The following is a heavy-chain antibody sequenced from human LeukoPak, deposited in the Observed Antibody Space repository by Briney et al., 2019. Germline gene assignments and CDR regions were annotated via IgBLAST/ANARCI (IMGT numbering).Heavy chain of an antibody. D-gene: IGHD3-16*02. Sequence: PGGSLRLSCAASGFTFSDYYMSWIRQAPGKGLEWVSYISSSGSTIYYADSVKGRFTISRDNAKNSLYLQMNSLRAEDTAVYYCARVPLEGYVWGSYRYNGHDAFDIWGQGTMVTVSS. CDR3: ARVPLEGYVWGSYRYNGHDAFDI. CDR1: GFTFSDYY. V-gene: IGHV3-11*01. J-gene: IGHJ3*02. CDR2: ISSSGSTI.